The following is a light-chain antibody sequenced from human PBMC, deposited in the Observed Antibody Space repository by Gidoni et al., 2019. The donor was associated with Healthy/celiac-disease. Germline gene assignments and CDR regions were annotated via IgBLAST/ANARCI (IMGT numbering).Light chain of an antibody. Sequence: DIVLTQSPGTLSLSPGERATLSCRASQSVSSSYLAWYQQKPGQAPRLLIYGASSRATGIPDRFSGSGSGTDFTLTISRREPEDFAVYYCQQYGSSPSTFGQGTKLEIK. J-gene: IGKJ2*02. CDR2: GAS. CDR3: QQYGSSPST. CDR1: QSVSSSY. V-gene: IGKV3-20*01.